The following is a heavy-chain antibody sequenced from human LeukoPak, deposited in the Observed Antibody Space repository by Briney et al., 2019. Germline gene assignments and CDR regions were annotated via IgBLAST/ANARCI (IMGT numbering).Heavy chain of an antibody. CDR1: GGYFCGYY. Sequence: PSETLSLTCAVYGGYFCGYYWSWIRQPPGKGLEWIGEINHSGSTNYNPSLKSRVTISVDTSKNQFSLKLSSVTAADTAVYYCASLSVRGSSWFTPSYYYYYMDVWGKGTTVTISS. CDR2: INHSGST. D-gene: IGHD6-13*01. J-gene: IGHJ6*03. CDR3: ASLSVRGSSWFTPSYYYYYMDV. V-gene: IGHV4-34*01.